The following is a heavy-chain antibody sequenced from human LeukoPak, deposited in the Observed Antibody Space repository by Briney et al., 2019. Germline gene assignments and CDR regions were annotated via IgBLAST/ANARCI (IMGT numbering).Heavy chain of an antibody. Sequence: SETLSLTCAVYGGSFSGYYWSWIRQPPGKGLEWIGEINHSGSTNYNPSLKSRVTISVDTSKNQFSLKLSSVTAADTAVYYCAXVMGWFGGFDYWGQGTLVTVSS. CDR2: INHSGST. CDR3: AXVMGWFGGFDY. D-gene: IGHD3-10*01. J-gene: IGHJ4*02. V-gene: IGHV4-34*01. CDR1: GGSFSGYY.